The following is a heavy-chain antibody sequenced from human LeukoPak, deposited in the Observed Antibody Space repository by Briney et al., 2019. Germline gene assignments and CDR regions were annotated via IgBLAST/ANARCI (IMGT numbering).Heavy chain of an antibody. CDR3: AKDLGRRIQLWLFAGSD. J-gene: IGHJ4*02. D-gene: IGHD5-18*01. V-gene: IGHV3-23*01. CDR2: ISGSGGST. CDR1: GFTFSSYA. Sequence: GGSLRLSCAASGFTFSSYAMSWVGQAPGKGLEWVSGISGSGGSTYYADSVKGRFTISRDNSKNTLYLQMNSLRAEDTAVYYCAKDLGRRIQLWLFAGSDWGQGTLVTVSS.